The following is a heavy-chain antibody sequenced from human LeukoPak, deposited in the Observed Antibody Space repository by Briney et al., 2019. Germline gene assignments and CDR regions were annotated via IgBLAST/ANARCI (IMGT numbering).Heavy chain of an antibody. CDR1: GFTFSSYA. Sequence: PGASLRLSCAASGFTFSSYAMSWVRQAPGKGLEWVSAISGRGDRTYYADSVKGRFTISRDNSKNTLYLQMNSLRAEDTAVYYCAKEQSSSGFFDYWGQGTLVTVSS. D-gene: IGHD6-6*01. J-gene: IGHJ4*02. CDR2: ISGRGDRT. CDR3: AKEQSSSGFFDY. V-gene: IGHV3-23*01.